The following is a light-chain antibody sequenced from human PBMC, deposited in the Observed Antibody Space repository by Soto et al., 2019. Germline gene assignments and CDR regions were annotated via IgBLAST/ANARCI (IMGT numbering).Light chain of an antibody. Sequence: QSVLTQPPSASGTPGQTVAISCSGSNSNIGSNTVNWYQLFPGTAPKLLIYNNNQRPSGVPDRFSGSKSDTSASLAISGLLSDDESDYYCAAWDDSLNGWVFGGGTKVTVL. CDR1: NSNIGSNT. V-gene: IGLV1-44*01. J-gene: IGLJ3*02. CDR3: AAWDDSLNGWV. CDR2: NNN.